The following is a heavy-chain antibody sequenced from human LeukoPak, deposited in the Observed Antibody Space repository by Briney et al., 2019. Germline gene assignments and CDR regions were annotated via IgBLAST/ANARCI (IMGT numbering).Heavy chain of an antibody. CDR2: IIPIFGTA. Sequence: ASVKVSCKASGGTFSSYAISWVRQAPGQGLEWMGGIIPIFGTANYAQKFRGRVTITADESTSTAYMELSSLRSEDTAVYYCARSYDSSGYYPDYWGQGTLVTVSS. CDR3: ARSYDSSGYYPDY. CDR1: GGTFSSYA. D-gene: IGHD3-22*01. J-gene: IGHJ4*02. V-gene: IGHV1-69*13.